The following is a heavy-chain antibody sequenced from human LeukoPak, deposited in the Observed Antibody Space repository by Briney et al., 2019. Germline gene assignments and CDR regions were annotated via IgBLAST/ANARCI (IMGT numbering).Heavy chain of an antibody. Sequence: SETLSLTCTVSGGSISSYYWSWIRQPPGKGLEWIGYICTSGSTNYNPSLKSRVTISVDTSKNQFSLKLSSVTAADTAVYYCAGGRGKWIDYWGQGTLVTVSS. CDR3: AGGRGKWIDY. CDR2: ICTSGST. V-gene: IGHV4-4*09. D-gene: IGHD2-2*03. CDR1: GGSISSYY. J-gene: IGHJ4*02.